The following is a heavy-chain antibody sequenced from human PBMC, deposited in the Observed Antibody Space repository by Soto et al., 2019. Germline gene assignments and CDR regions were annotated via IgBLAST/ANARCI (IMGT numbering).Heavy chain of an antibody. CDR3: ERDSGRRPVEGAFDI. J-gene: IGHJ3*02. CDR1: GYTFTSYG. V-gene: IGHV1-18*01. CDR2: ISAYNGNT. Sequence: ASVKCSRKAAGYTFTSYGISCRRQAPGQGLDWMGWISAYNGNTNYAQKLQGRVTMTTDTSKSTDYMELRSLRSDDTVVYYCERDSGRRPVEGAFDIWGQGTMVTVSS. D-gene: IGHD1-26*01.